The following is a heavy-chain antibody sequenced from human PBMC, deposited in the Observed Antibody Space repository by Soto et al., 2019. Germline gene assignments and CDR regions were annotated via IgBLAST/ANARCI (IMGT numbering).Heavy chain of an antibody. Sequence: EVQLVESGGGLVQPGGSLRLSCAASGFTFSSYWMKWVRQAPGKGLEWVANIKQDGSVKYYLDSVKGRFTISRDNAKNSVYLQMNSLRADDTAVYSCAGGSGWLSDSWGQGTLVTVSS. V-gene: IGHV3-7*05. D-gene: IGHD6-19*01. CDR2: IKQDGSVK. CDR3: AGGSGWLSDS. J-gene: IGHJ4*02. CDR1: GFTFSSYW.